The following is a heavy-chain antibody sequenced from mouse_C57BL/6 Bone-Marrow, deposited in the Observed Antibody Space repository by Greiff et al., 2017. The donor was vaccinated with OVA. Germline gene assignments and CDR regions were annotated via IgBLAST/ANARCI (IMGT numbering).Heavy chain of an antibody. CDR1: GFNIKDDY. J-gene: IGHJ3*01. V-gene: IGHV14-4*01. CDR2: IDPENGDT. D-gene: IGHD2-4*01. CDR3: TTDDYGSFAY. Sequence: VQLQQSGAELVRPGASVKLSCTASGFNIKDDYMHWVKQRPEQGLEWIGWIDPENGDTEYASKFQGKATITADTSSNTAYLQLSSLTSEDTAVYYCTTDDYGSFAYWGQGTLVTVSA.